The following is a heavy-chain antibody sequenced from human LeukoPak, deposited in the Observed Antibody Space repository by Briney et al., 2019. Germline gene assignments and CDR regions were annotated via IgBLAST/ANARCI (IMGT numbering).Heavy chain of an antibody. CDR1: GFTFDDYA. Sequence: GGSLRLSCAASGFTFDDYAMHWVRQAPGKGLEWVSGISWNSGSIGYADSVKGRFTISRGNAKNSLYLQMNSLRAEDTALYYCAKDGIRTGYSSILFDYWGQGTLVTVSS. D-gene: IGHD6-19*01. V-gene: IGHV3-9*01. J-gene: IGHJ4*02. CDR2: ISWNSGSI. CDR3: AKDGIRTGYSSILFDY.